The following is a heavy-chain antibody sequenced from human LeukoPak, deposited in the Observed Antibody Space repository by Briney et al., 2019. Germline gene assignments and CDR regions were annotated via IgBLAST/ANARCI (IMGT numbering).Heavy chain of an antibody. CDR3: AKVAKYYYGSETYYFFEH. Sequence: GGSLSLSCAASGFTFTTYWMSWVRQAPGKGLEWVANIKQDGTERYYVDSVKGRFTISRDNAKNSLYLQMNSLRVEDTAVYYCAKVAKYYYGSETYYFFEHWGQGTAVTVPS. D-gene: IGHD3-10*01. J-gene: IGHJ4*02. CDR2: IKQDGTER. V-gene: IGHV3-7*01. CDR1: GFTFTTYW.